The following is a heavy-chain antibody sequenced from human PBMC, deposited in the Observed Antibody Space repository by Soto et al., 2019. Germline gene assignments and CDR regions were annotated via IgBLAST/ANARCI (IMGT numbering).Heavy chain of an antibody. CDR2: ISDDGTNK. CDR3: VKYRLEYLSYFDS. J-gene: IGHJ4*02. Sequence: QVQLMQSGGGVVQPGRSLRLSCAASGFIFSDYGMHWVRQAPGKGLEWVAVISDDGTNKYYTDSVKGRFVIARDNSKNTLYLQMNSLRPEDTAVYYCVKYRLEYLSYFDSWGQGTLVTVSS. V-gene: IGHV3-30*18. D-gene: IGHD1-1*01. CDR1: GFIFSDYG.